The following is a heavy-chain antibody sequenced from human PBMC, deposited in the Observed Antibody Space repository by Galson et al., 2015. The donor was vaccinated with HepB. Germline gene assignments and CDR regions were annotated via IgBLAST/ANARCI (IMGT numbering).Heavy chain of an antibody. J-gene: IGHJ6*03. Sequence: LRLSCAGSGFTVSSNYMSWVRQAPGKGLEWVSVIYGGATTYYADSVKGRLTISRDTSKNTLFLQMNSLRAEDTAVYYCARVVINGYYYYMDVWGKGTTVTVSS. V-gene: IGHV3-66*01. CDR2: IYGGATT. D-gene: IGHD3-22*01. CDR1: GFTVSSNY. CDR3: ARVVINGYYYYMDV.